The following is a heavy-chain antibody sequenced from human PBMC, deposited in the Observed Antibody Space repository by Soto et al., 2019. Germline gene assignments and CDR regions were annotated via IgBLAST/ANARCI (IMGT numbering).Heavy chain of an antibody. Sequence: QVQLVESGGGVVQPGRSLRLSCAASGFTFSSYGMHWVRQAPGKGLEWVAVIWYDGSNKYYADSVKGRFTISRDNSKNTLYLQINSLRAEDTAVYYCARDQDSSSWYFDYWGQGTLVTVSS. V-gene: IGHV3-33*01. D-gene: IGHD6-13*01. CDR3: ARDQDSSSWYFDY. CDR2: IWYDGSNK. CDR1: GFTFSSYG. J-gene: IGHJ4*02.